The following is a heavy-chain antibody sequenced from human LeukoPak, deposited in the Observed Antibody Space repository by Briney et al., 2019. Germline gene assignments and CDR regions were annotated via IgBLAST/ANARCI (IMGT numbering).Heavy chain of an antibody. V-gene: IGHV3-23*01. CDR3: AKASVTTAPKGIDY. CDR2: IGSSGDTA. J-gene: IGHJ4*02. D-gene: IGHD4-17*01. Sequence: GGSLRLSCAASGFTFSDYGMSWVRQAPGRGLEWVSSIGSSGDTASYADSVKGRFTISRDNSKNTLYLQMNSLRAEDTAVYYCAKASVTTAPKGIDYWGQGTLVTVSS. CDR1: GFTFSDYG.